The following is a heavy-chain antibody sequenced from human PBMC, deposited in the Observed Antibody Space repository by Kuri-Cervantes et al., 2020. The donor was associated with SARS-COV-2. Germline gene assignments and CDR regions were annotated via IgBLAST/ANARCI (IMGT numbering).Heavy chain of an antibody. CDR2: IYTSGST. J-gene: IGHJ4*02. CDR3: ARDSHRSGYLYYFDY. Sequence: SETLSLTCTVSGGSISSSSYYWGWIRQPPGKGLEWIGRIYTSGSTNYNPSLKSRVTMSVDTSKNQFSLKLSSVTAADTAVYYCARDSHRSGYLYYFDYWGQGTLVTVSS. CDR1: GGSISSSSYY. V-gene: IGHV4-39*07. D-gene: IGHD3-3*01.